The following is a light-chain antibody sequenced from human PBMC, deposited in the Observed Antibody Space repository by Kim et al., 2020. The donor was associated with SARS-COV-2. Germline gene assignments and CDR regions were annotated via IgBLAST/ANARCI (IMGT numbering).Light chain of an antibody. Sequence: SVGDRVTITCRASQSISSYLNWYQQKPGKAPKLLIYAASSLQSGVPARFSGSGSGTDFTLTISSLQPEDFATYYCQQSYSTPPITFGQGTRLEIK. V-gene: IGKV1-39*01. CDR1: QSISSY. CDR3: QQSYSTPPIT. J-gene: IGKJ5*01. CDR2: AAS.